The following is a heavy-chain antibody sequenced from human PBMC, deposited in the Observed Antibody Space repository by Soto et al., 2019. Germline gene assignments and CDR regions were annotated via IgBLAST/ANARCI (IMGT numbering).Heavy chain of an antibody. CDR1: GSTFSSYA. CDR3: AREGTAEAIFVKPNLFDP. V-gene: IGHV1-69*01. D-gene: IGHD3-3*01. Sequence: QVQLVQSGAEVKKPGSSVKVSCKASGSTFSSYAISWVRQAPGQGLEWMGGIIPIFGTANYAQKFQGRVTITADESTSTAYMELSSLRSEDTAVYYCAREGTAEAIFVKPNLFDPWGQGTLVTVSS. CDR2: IIPIFGTA. J-gene: IGHJ5*02.